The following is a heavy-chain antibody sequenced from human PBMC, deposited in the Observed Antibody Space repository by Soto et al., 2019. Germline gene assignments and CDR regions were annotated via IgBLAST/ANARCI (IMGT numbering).Heavy chain of an antibody. CDR3: TRAAWFPYLSFY. D-gene: IGHD3-10*01. Sequence: PGGSLRLSCAASGFTFSRFGVHWVRQASGKGLEWISYISSSGSTAYYASSVEGRFTISRDNANNSVYLQMDSLRAEDTALYYCTRAAWFPYLSFYWGQGALVTVSS. CDR2: ISSSGSTA. J-gene: IGHJ4*02. CDR1: GFTFSRFG. V-gene: IGHV3-48*03.